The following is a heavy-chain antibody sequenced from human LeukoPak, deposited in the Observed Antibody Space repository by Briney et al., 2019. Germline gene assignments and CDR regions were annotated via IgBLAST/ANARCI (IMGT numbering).Heavy chain of an antibody. CDR1: GFTVSSNY. J-gene: IGHJ4*02. V-gene: IGHV3-53*01. CDR3: ARVDDTFLFFDY. CDR2: IHSGGST. D-gene: IGHD3-22*01. Sequence: PGGSLRLSCAASGFTVSSNYMSWVRQAPGKGLEWVSVIHSGGSTYYADSVKGRFTISRDNSKNTLYLQMNSLRAEDTAVYYCARVDDTFLFFDYWGQGTLVTVSS.